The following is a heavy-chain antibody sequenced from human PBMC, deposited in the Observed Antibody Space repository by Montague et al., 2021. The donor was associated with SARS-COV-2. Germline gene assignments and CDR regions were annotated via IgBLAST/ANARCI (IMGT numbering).Heavy chain of an antibody. CDR2: INHSGST. J-gene: IGHJ4*02. Sequence: SESLSLTCAVYGGSFSGYYWSWIRQPPGKGLEWIGEINHSGSTNYNPSLRSRVTISVDTSKNQFSLKLSSVTAADTAVYYCARGSTVTHYWGQGTLVTVSS. V-gene: IGHV4-34*01. CDR1: GGSFSGYY. CDR3: ARGSTVTHY. D-gene: IGHD4-17*01.